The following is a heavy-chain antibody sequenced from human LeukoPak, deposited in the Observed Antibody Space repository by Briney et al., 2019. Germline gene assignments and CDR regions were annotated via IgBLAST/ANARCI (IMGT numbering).Heavy chain of an antibody. D-gene: IGHD6-13*01. J-gene: IGHJ2*01. CDR2: INHSGST. Sequence: SETLSLTCAFYGGSFSGYYWSWIRQPPGKGLEWIGEINHSGSTNYNPSLKSRVTISVDTSKNQFSLKLSSVTAADTAVYYCARTGDPSSSWFLWYFDLWGRGTLVTVSS. CDR3: ARTGDPSSSWFLWYFDL. CDR1: GGSFSGYY. V-gene: IGHV4-34*01.